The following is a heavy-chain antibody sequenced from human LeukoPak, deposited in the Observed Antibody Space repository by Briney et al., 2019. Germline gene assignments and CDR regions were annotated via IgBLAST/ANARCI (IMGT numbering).Heavy chain of an antibody. CDR2: ISYDGSNK. D-gene: IGHD1-26*01. Sequence: GGSLRLSCAASGFTFSSYAMHWVRQAPGKGLEWVAVISYDGSNKYYADSVKGRFTISRDNSKNTLYLQMNSLRAEDTAVYYCARVRGARELRAFDIRGQGTMVTVSS. CDR3: ARVRGARELRAFDI. CDR1: GFTFSSYA. V-gene: IGHV3-30-3*01. J-gene: IGHJ3*02.